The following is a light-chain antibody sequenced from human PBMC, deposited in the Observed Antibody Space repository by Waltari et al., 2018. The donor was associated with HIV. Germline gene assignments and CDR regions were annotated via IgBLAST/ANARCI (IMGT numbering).Light chain of an antibody. CDR3: CSYAGSSNVV. Sequence: QSALTQPASVSGSPGQSITIPCTGTSSDVGSYNLVPWYQQHPGKAPKLMIYEGSKRPSGVSNRFSGSKSGNTASLTISGLQAEDEADYYCCSYAGSSNVVFGGGTKLTVL. CDR2: EGS. V-gene: IGLV2-23*01. J-gene: IGLJ2*01. CDR1: SSDVGSYNL.